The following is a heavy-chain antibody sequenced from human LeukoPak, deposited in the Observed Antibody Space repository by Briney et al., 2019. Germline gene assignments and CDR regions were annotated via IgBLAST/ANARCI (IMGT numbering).Heavy chain of an antibody. V-gene: IGHV7-4-1*02. D-gene: IGHD2-2*02. J-gene: IGHJ6*02. CDR2: INTNTGNL. CDR3: AIPPYCSSTSCYTAYYYYGMDV. Sequence: ASVKVSCKASGYTFTSYAMNWVRQAPGQGLEWMGRINTNTGNLTYAQGFTGRFVFSLDTSVSTAYLQISSLKAEDTAVYYCAIPPYCSSTSCYTAYYYYGMDVWGQGTTVTVSS. CDR1: GYTFTSYA.